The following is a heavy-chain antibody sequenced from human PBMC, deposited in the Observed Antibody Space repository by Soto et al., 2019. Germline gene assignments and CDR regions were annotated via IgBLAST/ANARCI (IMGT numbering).Heavy chain of an antibody. J-gene: IGHJ6*02. D-gene: IGHD1-26*01. CDR1: GFSFTTSGVG. CDR3: AHRPGEGNGRASYYGMDV. Sequence: QITLKESGPTLVKPTQTLTLTCTFSGFSFTTSGVGVGWVRQPPGKALEWLALLYWDDDKRYSSSLKSRLTLSKDPSKNQVVLTMTNMDPVDTATYYCAHRPGEGNGRASYYGMDVWGQGTTVTVSS. V-gene: IGHV2-5*02. CDR2: LYWDDDK.